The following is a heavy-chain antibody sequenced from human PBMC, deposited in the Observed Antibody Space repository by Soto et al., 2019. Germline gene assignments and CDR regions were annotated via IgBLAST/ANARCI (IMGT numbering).Heavy chain of an antibody. V-gene: IGHV4-61*01. CDR3: ARDRIVVVPAAMGGMDD. CDR1: GGSVSSGSYY. D-gene: IGHD2-2*01. Sequence: PSETLSLTCTVSGGSVSSGSYYWSWIRQPPGKGLEWIGYIYYSGSTNYNPSLKSRVTISVDTSKNQFSLKLSSVTAADTAVYYCARDRIVVVPAAMGGMDDWGQGTTVTVSS. J-gene: IGHJ6*01. CDR2: IYYSGST.